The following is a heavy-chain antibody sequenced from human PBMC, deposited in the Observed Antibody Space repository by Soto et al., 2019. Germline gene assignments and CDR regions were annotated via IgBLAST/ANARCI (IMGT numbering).Heavy chain of an antibody. CDR2: ISAYNGNT. Sequence: ASVKVSCKASGDTFTSYGISWVRQAPGQGLEWMGWISAYNGNTNFAQKFQGRVTMTTDTSTSTAYMELRSLTSDDTAVYYCARFLPPFDPWGQGTLVTVSS. CDR1: GDTFTSYG. CDR3: ARFLPPFDP. J-gene: IGHJ5*02. V-gene: IGHV1-18*01.